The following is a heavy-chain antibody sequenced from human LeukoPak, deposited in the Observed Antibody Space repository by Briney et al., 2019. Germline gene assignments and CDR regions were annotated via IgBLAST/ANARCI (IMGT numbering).Heavy chain of an antibody. CDR1: GFTFSSYE. D-gene: IGHD2-2*01. CDR3: ARGPSSIFDY. J-gene: IGHJ4*02. Sequence: GGSPRLSCAASGFTFSSYEMNWVRRAPGKGLEWVSYISSSGSTMHYADSVKGRFTISRDNAKNSLYLQMTSLRAEDTAVYYCARGPSSIFDYWGQGTLVTVSS. V-gene: IGHV3-48*03. CDR2: ISSSGSTM.